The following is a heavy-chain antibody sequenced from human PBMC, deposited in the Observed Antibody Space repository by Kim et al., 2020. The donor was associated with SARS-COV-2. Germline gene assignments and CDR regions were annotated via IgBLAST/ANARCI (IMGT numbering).Heavy chain of an antibody. CDR1: GFTFSSYG. CDR2: ISYDGSNK. Sequence: GGSLRLSCAASGFTFSSYGMHWVRQAPGKGLEWVAVISYDGSNKYYADSVKGRFTISRDNSKNTLYLQMNSLRAEDTAVYYCAKDFWITFWGVLSPDYWGQGTLVTVSS. CDR3: AKDFWITFWGVLSPDY. D-gene: IGHD3-16*01. V-gene: IGHV3-30*18. J-gene: IGHJ4*02.